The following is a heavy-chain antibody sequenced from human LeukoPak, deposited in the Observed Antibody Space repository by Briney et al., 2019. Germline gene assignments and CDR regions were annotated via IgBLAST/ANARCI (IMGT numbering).Heavy chain of an antibody. V-gene: IGHV3-30*18. CDR3: AKGEYYYDSSGYPYYFDY. Sequence: LEWVAVXXXXGSNQYYEDSVKGRFTISRDNSKNTQYLQMNSLRAEDTAVYYCAKGEYYYDSSGYPYYFDYWGQGTLVTVSS. D-gene: IGHD3-22*01. J-gene: IGHJ4*02. CDR2: XXXXGSNQ.